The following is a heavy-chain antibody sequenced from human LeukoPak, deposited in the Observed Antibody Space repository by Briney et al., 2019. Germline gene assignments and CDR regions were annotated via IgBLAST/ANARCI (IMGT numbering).Heavy chain of an antibody. V-gene: IGHV4-59*01. CDR3: ARAIRYFDWSRSGYYYYGMDV. J-gene: IGHJ6*04. CDR2: NYYSGST. Sequence: SETLSLTCTVSGGSISSYYWSWIRQPPGKGLEWIGYNYYSGSTNSNPSLKSRVTISVDTSKNQFSLKLSSVTAADTAVYYCARAIRYFDWSRSGYYYYGMDVWGKGTTVTVSS. D-gene: IGHD3-9*01. CDR1: GGSISSYY.